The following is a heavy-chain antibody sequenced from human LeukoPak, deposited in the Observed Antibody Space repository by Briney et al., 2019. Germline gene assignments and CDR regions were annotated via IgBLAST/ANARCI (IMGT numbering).Heavy chain of an antibody. Sequence: GGSLRLSCAASGFTFDDYAMHWVRQAPGKGLEWVSGISWNSGSIGYADSVKGRFTISRDNAKNSLYLHMNSLKTEDTAVYHCSRDGGEGGNSAFDIWGQGTMVTVSS. CDR1: GFTFDDYA. CDR2: ISWNSGSI. CDR3: SRDGGEGGNSAFDI. D-gene: IGHD4-23*01. V-gene: IGHV3-9*01. J-gene: IGHJ3*02.